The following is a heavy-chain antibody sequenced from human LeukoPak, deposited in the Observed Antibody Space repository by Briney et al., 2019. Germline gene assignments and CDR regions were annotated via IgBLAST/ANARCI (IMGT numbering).Heavy chain of an antibody. D-gene: IGHD3-16*01. V-gene: IGHV3-23*01. CDR2: ISGGGDGT. J-gene: IGHJ4*02. CDR1: GFTFSSYA. CDR3: AKGAKYSDY. Sequence: QAGGSLRLSCAASGFTFSSYAMSWVRQAPGKGLEWVSAISGGGDGTYYADSVKGRFTISRDNSKNTLYLQMNSLRAEDTAVYYCAKGAKYSDYWGQGTLVTVSS.